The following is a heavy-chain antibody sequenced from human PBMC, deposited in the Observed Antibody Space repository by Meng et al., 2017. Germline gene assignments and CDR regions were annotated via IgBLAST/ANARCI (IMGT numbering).Heavy chain of an antibody. J-gene: IGHJ4*02. CDR2: ISYDGSNK. V-gene: IGHV3-30*04. Sequence: GESLKISCAASGFTFSSYVMHWVRQAPGKGLEWVAVISYDGSNKYYADSVKGRFTISRDNSKNTLYLQMNSLRAEDTAVYYCARATVTTLGLDYWGQGTLVTVSS. CDR3: ARATVTTLGLDY. CDR1: GFTFSSYV. D-gene: IGHD4-17*01.